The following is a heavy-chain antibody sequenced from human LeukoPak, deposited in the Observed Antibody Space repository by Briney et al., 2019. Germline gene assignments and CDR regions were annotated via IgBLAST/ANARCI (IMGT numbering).Heavy chain of an antibody. V-gene: IGHV1-3*01. CDR1: GYTFTSYA. J-gene: IGHJ6*02. D-gene: IGHD6-13*01. CDR2: INAGNGNT. CDR3: ARGLPYSSSWYRGYYYYGMDV. Sequence: ASVKVSCKASGYTFTSYAMHWVRQAPGHRLEWMGWINAGNGNTKYSQKFQGRVTITRDTSASTAYMELSSLRSEDTAVYYCARGLPYSSSWYRGYYYYGMDVWGQGTTVTASS.